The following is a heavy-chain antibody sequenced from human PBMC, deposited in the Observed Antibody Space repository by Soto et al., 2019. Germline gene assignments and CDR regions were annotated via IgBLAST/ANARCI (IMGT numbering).Heavy chain of an antibody. CDR1: GFTFSSYA. J-gene: IGHJ4*02. CDR3: AREGALRYFDS. V-gene: IGHV3-30-3*01. Sequence: QVQLVESGGGVVQPGRSLRLSCAASGFTFSSYAMHWVRQAPGKGLEWVAVISYDGSNKYYADSVKGRFTLSRDNSKNTLYLQMNSLRAEDTAVYYCAREGALRYFDSWGQGTLVTVSS. CDR2: ISYDGSNK. D-gene: IGHD3-9*01.